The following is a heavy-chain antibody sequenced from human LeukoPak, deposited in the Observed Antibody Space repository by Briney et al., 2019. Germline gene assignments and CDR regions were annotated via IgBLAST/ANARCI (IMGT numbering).Heavy chain of an antibody. Sequence: PGGSLRLSCAASRFTFSSYSMNWVRQAPGKGLEWVSYISSSSSTIYYADSVKGRFTISRDNAKNSLYLQMNSLRAEDTAVYYCARGSRGTMVRGVSWSDPWGQGPLVTVSS. J-gene: IGHJ5*02. V-gene: IGHV3-48*04. CDR3: ARGSRGTMVRGVSWSDP. CDR2: ISSSSSTI. CDR1: RFTFSSYS. D-gene: IGHD3-10*01.